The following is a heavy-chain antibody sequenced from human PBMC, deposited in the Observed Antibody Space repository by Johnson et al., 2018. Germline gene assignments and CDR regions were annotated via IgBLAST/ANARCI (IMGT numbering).Heavy chain of an antibody. J-gene: IGHJ4*02. CDR2: ISWDGSGT. Sequence: EVQLVESGGVVVQPGGSLRLSCAASGFTFHDYAMHWVRQAPGRGLEWVSLISWDGSGTYYADSVKGRFTISRDNSKISLYLQMNSLRPEDTALYYCAKDSGWGGATSVIDYWGQGTLVTVSS. CDR1: GFTFHDYA. CDR3: AKDSGWGGATSVIDY. D-gene: IGHD1-26*01. V-gene: IGHV3-43D*03.